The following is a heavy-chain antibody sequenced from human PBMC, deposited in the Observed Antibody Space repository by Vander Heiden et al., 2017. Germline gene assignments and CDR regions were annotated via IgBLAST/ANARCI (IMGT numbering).Heavy chain of an antibody. D-gene: IGHD3-22*01. CDR1: GFTFSGSA. V-gene: IGHV3-73*02. J-gene: IGHJ4*02. CDR3: TTTYYYDSSGYYTFDY. CDR2: IRSKANSYAT. Sequence: QLVESWGGLVQPGGSLKLSCAASGFTFSGSAMPWVRQASGKGLEWVGRIRSKANSYATAYAASVKGRFTISRDDSKNTAYLQMNSLKTEDTAVYYCTTTYYYDSSGYYTFDYWGQGTLVTVSS.